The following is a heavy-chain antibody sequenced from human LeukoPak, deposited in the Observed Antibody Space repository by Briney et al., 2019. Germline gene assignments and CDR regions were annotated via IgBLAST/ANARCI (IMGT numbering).Heavy chain of an antibody. CDR1: GYTFTGHY. CDR3: VRDGYSGGAFDI. J-gene: IGHJ3*02. CDR2: IYPKSGGT. D-gene: IGHD5-12*01. V-gene: IGHV1-2*02. Sequence: ASVKVSCKASGYTFTGHYMHWVRQAPGQGLEWMGWIYPKSGGTNYAQKFLSRVTMTRDTSITTAFMELNILKSDDTAVYYCVRDGYSGGAFDIWGQGTMVTVSS.